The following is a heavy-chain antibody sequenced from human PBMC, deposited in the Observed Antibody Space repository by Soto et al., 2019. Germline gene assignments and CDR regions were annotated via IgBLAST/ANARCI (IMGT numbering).Heavy chain of an antibody. D-gene: IGHD3-9*01. CDR2: INHSGST. Sequence: SETLSLTCAVYGGSFSGYYWTWIRQPPGTGLEWIGEINHSGSTNYNPSLKSRVTISVDTSKNQFSLKLTSVTAADTAVYYCARGPGLRYFDWLSNDYWGQGTLVTVSS. V-gene: IGHV4-34*01. J-gene: IGHJ4*02. CDR3: ARGPGLRYFDWLSNDY. CDR1: GGSFSGYY.